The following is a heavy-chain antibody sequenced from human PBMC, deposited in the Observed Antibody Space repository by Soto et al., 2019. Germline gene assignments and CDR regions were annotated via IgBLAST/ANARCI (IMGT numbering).Heavy chain of an antibody. CDR2: IIPILGIA. D-gene: IGHD2-8*01. J-gene: IGHJ4*02. CDR1: GGTFSSYT. Sequence: QVQLVQSGAEVKKPGSSVKVSCKASGGTFSSYTISWVRQAPGQGLEWMGRIIPILGIANYAQKFQGRVTITADKSTSTAYMELSSLRSEDTAVYYCARDPTYDWTNGVCHDYWGQGTLVTVSS. V-gene: IGHV1-69*08. CDR3: ARDPTYDWTNGVCHDY.